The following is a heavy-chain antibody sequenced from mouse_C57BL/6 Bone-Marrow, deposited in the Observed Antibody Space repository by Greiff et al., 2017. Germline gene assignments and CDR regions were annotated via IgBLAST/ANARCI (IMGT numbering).Heavy chain of an antibody. CDR3: ARNYDYGVCDY. J-gene: IGHJ2*01. V-gene: IGHV1-64*01. CDR1: GYTFTSYS. Sequence: QVKLQQPGAELVTPGASVTLSCKASGYTFTSYSMHWVKQRPGQGLEWIGMIHPNSGSTNYNEKFKSKAILTVDKASSAAYMQLSILTSEDSVVYYCARNYDYGVCDYWGQGTTRTVAS. CDR2: IHPNSGST. D-gene: IGHD2-4*01.